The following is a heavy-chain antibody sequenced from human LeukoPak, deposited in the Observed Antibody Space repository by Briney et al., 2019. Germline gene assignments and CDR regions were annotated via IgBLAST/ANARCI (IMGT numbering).Heavy chain of an antibody. D-gene: IGHD6-13*01. Sequence: PGGSLRLSCAASGFTFSSYAMSWVRQAPGKGLEWVSAISGSGGSTYYADSVKGRFTISRDNSKNTLYLQMNSLRAEDTAVYYCAKDLRVGKWAAADASNWFDPWGQGTLVTVSS. V-gene: IGHV3-23*01. CDR1: GFTFSSYA. CDR3: AKDLRVGKWAAADASNWFDP. CDR2: ISGSGGST. J-gene: IGHJ5*02.